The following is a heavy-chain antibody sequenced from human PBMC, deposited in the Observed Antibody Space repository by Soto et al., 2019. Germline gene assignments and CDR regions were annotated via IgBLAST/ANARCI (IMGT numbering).Heavy chain of an antibody. CDR2: INPSGGST. J-gene: IGHJ6*03. CDR1: GYTFTSYY. D-gene: IGHD2-2*02. V-gene: IGHV1-46*03. CDR3: ARASIVVPAAIHYYYMDV. Sequence: ASVKVSCKASGYTFTSYYMHWVRQAPGQGLEWVGIINPSGGSTSYAQKFQGRVTMTRDTSTSTVYMELSSLRSEDTAVYYCARASIVVPAAIHYYYMDVWGKGTTVTVSS.